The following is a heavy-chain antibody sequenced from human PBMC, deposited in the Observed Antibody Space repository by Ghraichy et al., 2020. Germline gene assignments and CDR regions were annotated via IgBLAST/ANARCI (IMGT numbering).Heavy chain of an antibody. Sequence: GGSLRLSCSASGFTFSSYAMHWVRQAPGKGLEYVSAISSNGGSTYYADSVKGRFTISRDNSKNTLYLQMSSLRAEDTAVYYCVKDQLVYGDVKMGYFDYWGQGTLVTVSS. V-gene: IGHV3-64D*06. CDR2: ISSNGGST. D-gene: IGHD4-17*01. J-gene: IGHJ4*02. CDR3: VKDQLVYGDVKMGYFDY. CDR1: GFTFSSYA.